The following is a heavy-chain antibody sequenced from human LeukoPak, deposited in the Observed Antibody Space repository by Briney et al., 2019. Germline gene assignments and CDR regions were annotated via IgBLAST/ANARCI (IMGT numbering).Heavy chain of an antibody. D-gene: IGHD6-13*01. V-gene: IGHV2-70*01. CDR3: ARTVGSSSWYEYYYYGMDV. CDR1: GFSLSTSGMC. J-gene: IGHJ6*02. CDR2: IDWDDDK. Sequence: SGPALVKPTQTLTLTCTFSGFSLSTSGMCVSWIRQPPGKALEWLALIDWDDDKYYSTSLKTRLTIPKDTSKNQVVLTMTNMDPVDTATYYCARTVGSSSWYEYYYYGMDVWGQGTTVTVSS.